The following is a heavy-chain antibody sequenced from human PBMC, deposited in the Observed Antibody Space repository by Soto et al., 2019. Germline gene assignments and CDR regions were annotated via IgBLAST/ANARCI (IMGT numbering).Heavy chain of an antibody. CDR3: AREGSLYVDYVSNCFDY. J-gene: IGHJ4*02. V-gene: IGHV3-21*02. D-gene: IGHD4-17*01. CDR2: ISTTSSFI. Sequence: EVQLVESGGGLVKPGGSLRLSCAASGFTFSSYSMNWVRQAPGKGLEWVSSISTTSSFIYSADSVKGRFTISRDNAKNSLYLQMNSLRAEDTAVYYCAREGSLYVDYVSNCFDYWGQGTLVTVSS. CDR1: GFTFSSYS.